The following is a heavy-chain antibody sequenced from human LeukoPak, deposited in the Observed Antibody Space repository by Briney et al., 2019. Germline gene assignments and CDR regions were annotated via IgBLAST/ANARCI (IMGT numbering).Heavy chain of an antibody. CDR1: GGTFSSYA. CDR3: ARVGIGAARPVAYFDY. V-gene: IGHV1-69*05. Sequence: SVKVSCKASGGTFSSYAISWVRQAPGQGLEWMGGIIPIFGTANYAQKFQGRVTITTDESTSTAYIELSSLRSEDTAVYYCARVGIGAARPVAYFDYWGQGTLVTVSS. J-gene: IGHJ4*02. CDR2: IIPIFGTA. D-gene: IGHD6-6*01.